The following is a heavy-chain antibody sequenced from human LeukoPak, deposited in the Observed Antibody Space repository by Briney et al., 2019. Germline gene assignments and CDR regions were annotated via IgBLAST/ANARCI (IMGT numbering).Heavy chain of an antibody. Sequence: SETLSLTCTVSGGSISSYYWSWIRQPAGEGLEWIGRIYSSGSTNYNPSLKSRVTMSVDTSRNRLSLKLTSVTAADTGVYYCARMYSGTYGGIDYWGQGSLVTVSS. V-gene: IGHV4-4*07. D-gene: IGHD1-26*01. J-gene: IGHJ4*02. CDR2: IYSSGST. CDR1: GGSISSYY. CDR3: ARMYSGTYGGIDY.